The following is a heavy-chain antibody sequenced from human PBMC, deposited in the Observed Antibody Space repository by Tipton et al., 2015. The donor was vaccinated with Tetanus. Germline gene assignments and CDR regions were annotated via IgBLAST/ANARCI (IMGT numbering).Heavy chain of an antibody. CDR1: GGLITTGGYS. V-gene: IGHV4-30-2*01. CDR2: IYQTDGT. D-gene: IGHD2-2*01. J-gene: IGHJ3*02. Sequence: TLSLTCALSGGLITTGGYSWGWIRQTPGQGLEWIGYIYQTDGTYYNPSLRSRLTISISRSKNQFSLKMNSVTAADTAVYYCASVDYATSTDGFDIWSQGTAVTVSS. CDR3: ASVDYATSTDGFDI.